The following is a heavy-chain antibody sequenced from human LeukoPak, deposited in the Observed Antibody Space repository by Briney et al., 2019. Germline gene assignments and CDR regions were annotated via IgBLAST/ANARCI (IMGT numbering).Heavy chain of an antibody. CDR3: ARLMGTVTTYDY. V-gene: IGHV3-7*01. CDR1: GFTFRNHW. Sequence: GGSLRLSCGASGFTFRNHWMSWVRQAPGRGLEWVASITPDGSGDYYLDSVKGRFTISRDNAENSLFLQMSSLGAEDTAVYYCARLMGTVTTYDYWGQGTLVTVSS. D-gene: IGHD1-7*01. J-gene: IGHJ4*02. CDR2: ITPDGSGD.